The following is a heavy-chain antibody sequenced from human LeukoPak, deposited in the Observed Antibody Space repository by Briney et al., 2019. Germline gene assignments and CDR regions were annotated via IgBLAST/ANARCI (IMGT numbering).Heavy chain of an antibody. J-gene: IGHJ6*03. CDR2: ISAYNGNT. V-gene: IGHV1-18*01. CDR1: GYTFTSYG. Sequence: GASVKVSCKASGYTFTSYGISWVRQAPGQGLEWMGWISAYNGNTNYAQKFQGRVTMTTDTSTSTAYMELMSLTSDDTAVYYCARVGGDYGSGIRYNHYYMDVWGKGTTVTVSS. CDR3: ARVGGDYGSGIRYNHYYMDV. D-gene: IGHD3-10*01.